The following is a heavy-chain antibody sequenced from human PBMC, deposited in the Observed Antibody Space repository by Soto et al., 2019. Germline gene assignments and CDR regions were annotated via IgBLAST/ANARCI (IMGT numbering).Heavy chain of an antibody. Sequence: PSETLSLTCTVSGGSISSYYWSWIRLPPGKGLEWIGYIYYSGSTNYNPSLKSRVTISVDTSKNQFSLKLSSVTAADTAVYYCARDVGYCISTSCYSWFDPWGQGTLVTVSS. D-gene: IGHD2-2*02. V-gene: IGHV4-59*01. CDR2: IYYSGST. CDR1: GGSISSYY. CDR3: ARDVGYCISTSCYSWFDP. J-gene: IGHJ5*02.